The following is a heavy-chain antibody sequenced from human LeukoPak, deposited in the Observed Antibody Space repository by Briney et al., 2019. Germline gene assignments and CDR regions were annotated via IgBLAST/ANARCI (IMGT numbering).Heavy chain of an antibody. CDR1: GFTFSSYW. CDR2: IKQDGSEK. V-gene: IGHV3-7*01. D-gene: IGHD3-10*01. J-gene: IGHJ4*02. CDR3: ARDPGPPYYYGSGSYFR. Sequence: PGGSLRLSCAASGFTFSSYWMSWDRQAPGKGLEWVANIKQDGSEKYYVDSLKGRFTISRDNAKNSLYLQMNSLRAEDTAVYYCARDPGPPYYYGSGSYFRWGQGTLVTVSS.